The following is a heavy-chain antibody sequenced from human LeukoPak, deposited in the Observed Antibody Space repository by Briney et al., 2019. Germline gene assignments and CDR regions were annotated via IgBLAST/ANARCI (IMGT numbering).Heavy chain of an antibody. CDR2: ISYDGSNK. J-gene: IGHJ4*02. CDR3: ARGPHPHYGDYGAFDY. V-gene: IGHV3-30-3*01. D-gene: IGHD4-17*01. Sequence: TAGSLRLSCAASGFTFSSYAMHWVRQAPGKGLEWVAVISYDGSNKYYADSVKGRFTISRDNSKNTLYLQMNSLRAEDTAVYYCARGPHPHYGDYGAFDYWGQGTLVTVSS. CDR1: GFTFSSYA.